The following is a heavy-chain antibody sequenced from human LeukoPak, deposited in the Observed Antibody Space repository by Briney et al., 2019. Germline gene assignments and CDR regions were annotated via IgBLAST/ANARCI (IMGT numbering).Heavy chain of an antibody. Sequence: PGGSLRLSCAASGFTFDDYAMHWVRQAPGKGLEWVSGISWNSGSIGYADSVKGRFTISRDNAKNSLYLQMNSLRAEDTAVYYCAKVAWLVYYFDYWGQGTLVTVSS. V-gene: IGHV3-9*01. CDR1: GFTFDDYA. CDR2: ISWNSGSI. J-gene: IGHJ4*02. CDR3: AKVAWLVYYFDY. D-gene: IGHD6-19*01.